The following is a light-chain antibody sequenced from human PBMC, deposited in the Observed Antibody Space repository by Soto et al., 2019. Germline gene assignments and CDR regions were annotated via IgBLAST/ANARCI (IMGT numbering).Light chain of an antibody. V-gene: IGLV2-14*01. CDR2: DVS. CDR3: SSYTSSSTYVV. CDR1: SSDVGGYNY. Sequence: QSALTQPASVSGSPGQSITISCTRTSSDVGGYNYVSWYQQHPGKAPKLMIYDVSNRPSGVSNRFSGSKSGNTASLTISGLQAEDEADDYCSSYTSSSTYVVFGGGTKLTVL. J-gene: IGLJ2*01.